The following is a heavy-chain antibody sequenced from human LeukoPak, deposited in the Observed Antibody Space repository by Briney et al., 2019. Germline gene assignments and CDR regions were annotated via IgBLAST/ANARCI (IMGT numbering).Heavy chain of an antibody. CDR1: GFTFSSYS. Sequence: GGSLRLSCAASGFTFSSYSMNWVRQAPGKGLEWVSSISSSSSYIYYADSVKGRFTISRDNAKNSLYLQMNSLRAEDTAVYYCARTMGRGVSAIDYWGQGTLVTVSS. CDR2: ISSSSSYI. D-gene: IGHD3-10*01. J-gene: IGHJ4*02. V-gene: IGHV3-21*01. CDR3: ARTMGRGVSAIDY.